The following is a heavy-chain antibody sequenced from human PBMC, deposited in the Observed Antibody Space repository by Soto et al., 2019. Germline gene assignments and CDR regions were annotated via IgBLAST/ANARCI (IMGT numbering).Heavy chain of an antibody. D-gene: IGHD2-8*01. J-gene: IGHJ5*02. Sequence: QVLLVQSGAEMKQPGSSAIVPCGASGDSFTTYAFTWVRKAPGQGLEWLGGIILALGTPHYSHRFQARLTITADESSSTVYMELGSLRLDDTAVYYCGRYCTNTKCRGGYYLDLWGQGTLLTVSS. CDR2: IILALGTP. V-gene: IGHV1-69*01. CDR1: GDSFTTYA. CDR3: GRYCTNTKCRGGYYLDL.